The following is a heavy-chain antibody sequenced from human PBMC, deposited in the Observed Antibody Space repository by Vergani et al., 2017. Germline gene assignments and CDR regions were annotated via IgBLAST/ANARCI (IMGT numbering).Heavy chain of an antibody. D-gene: IGHD2-21*01. J-gene: IGHJ6*02. CDR1: GFSFRNAW. Sequence: EVQLVESGGGIVKPGGSLRLSCVASGFSFRNAWMNWVRRTPWKGLEWVGRIKSTFDRGTTDYAAAVKGRFTISRDDSKNTLFLQMNGLKTEDIGVYYCTTDPRYCGDGSCXWLRDHHYYGMDVWGQGTTVTVSS. CDR2: IKSTFDRGTT. CDR3: TTDPRYCGDGSCXWLRDHHYYGMDV. V-gene: IGHV3-15*07.